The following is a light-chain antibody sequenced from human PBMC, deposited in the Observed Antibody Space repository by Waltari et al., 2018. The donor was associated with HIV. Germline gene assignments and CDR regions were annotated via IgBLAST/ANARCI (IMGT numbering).Light chain of an antibody. J-gene: IGLJ2*01. CDR3: SSYSSSSTWI. CDR2: EVT. V-gene: IGLV2-14*01. CDR1: GSAVGPYDF. Sequence: SALPQPASVSGSPGQSITISCTGTGSAVGPYDFVSWYQQHPGKAPKLMISEVTNRPSGVSNRFSGSKSGNTASLTISGLQAEDEADYYCSSYSSSSTWIFGGGTKLTVL.